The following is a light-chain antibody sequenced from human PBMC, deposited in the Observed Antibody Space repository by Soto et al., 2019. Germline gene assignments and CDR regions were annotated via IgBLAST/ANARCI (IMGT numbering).Light chain of an antibody. V-gene: IGKV3-15*01. Sequence: EIVMTQSPATLSVSPGERATLSCRASQSVSRNLAWYQQKPGQAPRLLIYGASTRATGIPARFSGSGSGTEFTLTISSLQSEDFAVYYCQQYNNWPPTRTFGQGTKVDIK. CDR1: QSVSRN. CDR2: GAS. CDR3: QQYNNWPPTRT. J-gene: IGKJ1*01.